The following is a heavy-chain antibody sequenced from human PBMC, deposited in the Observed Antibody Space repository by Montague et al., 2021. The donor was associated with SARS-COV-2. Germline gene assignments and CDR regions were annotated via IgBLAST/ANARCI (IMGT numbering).Heavy chain of an antibody. Sequence: SETLSLTCAVYGGSFSGYYWSWIRQPPGKGLEWIGEINHSGSTNYNPSLKSRVTISVDTSKNQFSLKLSSVTAADTAVYYCARGSGCSGGRCYSEWEPYYYCDMDVWGQGTTVTVSS. D-gene: IGHD2-15*01. CDR2: INHSGST. CDR1: GGSFSGYY. V-gene: IGHV4-34*01. CDR3: ARGSGCSGGRCYSEWEPYYYCDMDV. J-gene: IGHJ6*02.